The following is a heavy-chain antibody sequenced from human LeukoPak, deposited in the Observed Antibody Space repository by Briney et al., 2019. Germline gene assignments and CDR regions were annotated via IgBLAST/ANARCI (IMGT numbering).Heavy chain of an antibody. CDR1: GGSLSGYF. Sequence: SETLSLTCAVYGGSLSGYFWIWSRQTPGQGLEWIGDINPSGDTNYNASLKSRVTISVDTSKNQFSLNLTSVTAADTALYYCARGLLTDYSRRYLYYYMDVWGTGTAVIVSS. D-gene: IGHD1-1*01. CDR2: INPSGDT. V-gene: IGHV4-34*01. J-gene: IGHJ6*03. CDR3: ARGLLTDYSRRYLYYYMDV.